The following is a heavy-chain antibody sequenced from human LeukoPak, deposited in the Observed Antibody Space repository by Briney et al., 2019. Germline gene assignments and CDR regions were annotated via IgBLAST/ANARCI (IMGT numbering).Heavy chain of an antibody. V-gene: IGHV1-2*02. CDR3: ARDPVDGYSHYDY. D-gene: IGHD5-24*01. Sequence: ASVKVSCKASGYTLTDYHTIWVRQAPRQGLEWMAWMKPNSGGINYAQEFQGRVTVTRDTSISTAFMELSSLRSDDTAIYYCARDPVDGYSHYDYWGQGTLVTVSS. CDR1: GYTLTDYH. CDR2: MKPNSGGI. J-gene: IGHJ4*02.